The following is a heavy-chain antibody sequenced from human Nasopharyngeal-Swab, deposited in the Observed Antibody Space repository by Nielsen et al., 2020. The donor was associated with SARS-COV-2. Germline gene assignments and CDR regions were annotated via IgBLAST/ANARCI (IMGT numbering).Heavy chain of an antibody. V-gene: IGHV3-7*01. D-gene: IGHD6-13*01. CDR3: ARLSGSSWDFDL. Sequence: GESLKISCAASGFTLSSFWMTWVRQAPGKGLEWVANIKQDGSEKYYVESVKGRFTISRDNAKNSLYLQMNSLRAEDTAVYYCARLSGSSWDFDLWGRGTLVTVSS. J-gene: IGHJ2*01. CDR1: GFTLSSFW. CDR2: IKQDGSEK.